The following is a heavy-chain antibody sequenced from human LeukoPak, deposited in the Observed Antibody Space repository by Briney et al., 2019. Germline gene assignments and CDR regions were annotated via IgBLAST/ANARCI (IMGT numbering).Heavy chain of an antibody. CDR2: IYYSGTT. D-gene: IGHD6-19*01. V-gene: IGHV4-59*08. CDR1: DGTISVYF. J-gene: IGHJ3*02. CDR3: ARHGYSSGWYGACNI. Sequence: SETLSLTCTVSDGTISVYFWSWFRQPPGKGLEWIGYIYYSGTTQYSPSLKSRVTISVDTSKNQFSLKLSSVTASDTAVYYCARHGYSSGWYGACNIWGQGTMVTVSS.